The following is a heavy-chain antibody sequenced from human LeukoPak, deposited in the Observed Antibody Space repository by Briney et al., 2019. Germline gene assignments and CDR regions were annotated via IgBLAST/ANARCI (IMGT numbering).Heavy chain of an antibody. J-gene: IGHJ6*04. CDR2: IIPIFGTA. CDR3: ASHVRSTAMDPWYYYGMDV. D-gene: IGHD5-18*01. V-gene: IGHV1-69*13. CDR1: GGTFSSYA. Sequence: SVKVSCKASGGTFSSYAISWVRQAPGQGLEWMGGIIPIFGTANYAQKFQGRVTITADEPTSTAYMELSSLRSEDTAVHYCASHVRSTAMDPWYYYGMDVWGKGTTVTVSS.